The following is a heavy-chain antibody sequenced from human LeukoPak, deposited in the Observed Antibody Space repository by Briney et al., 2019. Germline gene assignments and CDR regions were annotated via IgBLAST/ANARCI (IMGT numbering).Heavy chain of an antibody. V-gene: IGHV1-2*04. J-gene: IGHJ4*02. CDR2: INPNSGGT. D-gene: IGHD3-10*01. CDR1: GYTFTTYA. CDR3: AILGSGAYYFDY. Sequence: GASVKVSCKASGYTFTTYAINWVRQAPGQGLEWMGWINPNSGGTNYAQKFQGWVTMTRDTSISTAYMELSRLRSDDTAVYYCAILGSGAYYFDYWGQGTLVTVSS.